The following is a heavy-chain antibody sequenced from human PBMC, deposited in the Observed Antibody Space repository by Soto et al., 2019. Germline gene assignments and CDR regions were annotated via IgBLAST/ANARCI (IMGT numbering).Heavy chain of an antibody. CDR2: VYFSGST. D-gene: IGHD3-22*01. V-gene: IGHV4-61*08. Sequence: SETLSPTCRGSGDSVSSDDYYGSWVLQPPRKRLEGIVHVYFSGSTNYIPSLKSPLTMSVDTPKNQFSLKLISETAADKAEYYCAKIPVRTYDIYFADPWGKGTRVP. CDR1: GDSVSSDDYY. CDR3: AKIPVRTYDIYFADP. J-gene: IGHJ5*02.